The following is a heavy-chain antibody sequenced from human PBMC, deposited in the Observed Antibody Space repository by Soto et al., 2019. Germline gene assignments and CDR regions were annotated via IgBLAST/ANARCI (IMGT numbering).Heavy chain of an antibody. Sequence: GASVKVSCKASGYLFTAYSMHWVRLAPGQGLEWMGVVNPSGGSTKYAQNFQGRVTMTRDTSTTTIYMELSSLRSDDTAIYYCAREENCSGGTCYPEYFHLWGQGTLVTVSS. D-gene: IGHD2-15*01. J-gene: IGHJ1*01. CDR1: GYLFTAYS. CDR2: VNPSGGST. CDR3: AREENCSGGTCYPEYFHL. V-gene: IGHV1-46*01.